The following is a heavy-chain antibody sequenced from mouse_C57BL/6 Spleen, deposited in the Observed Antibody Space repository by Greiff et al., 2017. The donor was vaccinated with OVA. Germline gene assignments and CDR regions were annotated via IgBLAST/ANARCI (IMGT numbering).Heavy chain of an antibody. CDR2: ISYSGST. Sequence: EVQLQESGPGLAKPSQTLSLTCSVTGYSITSDYWNWIRKFPGNKLEYMGYISYSGSTYYNPSLKSRISITRDTSKNQYYLQLNSVTTDDTATYYCARGEDYGSPYWYCDVWGTGTTVTVSS. CDR1: GYSITSDY. D-gene: IGHD1-1*01. V-gene: IGHV3-8*01. CDR3: ARGEDYGSPYWYCDV. J-gene: IGHJ1*03.